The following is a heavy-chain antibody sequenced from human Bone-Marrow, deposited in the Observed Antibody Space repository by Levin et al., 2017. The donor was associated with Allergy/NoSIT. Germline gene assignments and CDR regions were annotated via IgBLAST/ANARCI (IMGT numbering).Heavy chain of an antibody. CDR3: AKGEHIALVRGIITKDYVYDMDV. CDR2: MTSSGEIL. CDR1: GFAFSSYA. D-gene: IGHD3-10*01. J-gene: IGHJ6*02. Sequence: RAGGSLRLSCAASGFAFSSYAMSWVRQAPGLGLEWVSTMTSSGEILYYADSVRGRFTISRDNSKNTPYLQMNSLRAEDTAVYDCAKGEHIALVRGIITKDYVYDMDVWGQGTTVTVSS. V-gene: IGHV3-23*01.